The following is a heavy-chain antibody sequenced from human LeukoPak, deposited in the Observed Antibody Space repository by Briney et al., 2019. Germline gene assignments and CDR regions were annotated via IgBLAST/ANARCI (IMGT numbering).Heavy chain of an antibody. CDR3: AKRPHVLQFSVYYYSMDV. CDR1: GFTFSSSA. CDR2: ISGSGDST. Sequence: GGSLRLSCAASGFTFSSSAMSWVRQAPGKGLEWVSAISGSGDSTYYADSVKGRFTISRDNSKNTLYLQMNSLRAEDTAVYYCAKRPHVLQFSVYYYSMDVWGQGTTVTVSS. D-gene: IGHD3-3*01. J-gene: IGHJ6*02. V-gene: IGHV3-23*01.